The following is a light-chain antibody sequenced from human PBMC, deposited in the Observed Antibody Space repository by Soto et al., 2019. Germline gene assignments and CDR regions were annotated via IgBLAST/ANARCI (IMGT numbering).Light chain of an antibody. CDR3: QQSYSTPPT. CDR2: AAS. CDR1: QGISSY. J-gene: IGKJ1*01. Sequence: AIRMTQSPSSLSASTGDRVTITCRASQGISSYLAWYQQKPGKAPKLLIYAASTLQSGVPSRFSGSGSGTDFTLTISSLQPEDFATYYCQQSYSTPPTFGQGTKWIS. V-gene: IGKV1-8*01.